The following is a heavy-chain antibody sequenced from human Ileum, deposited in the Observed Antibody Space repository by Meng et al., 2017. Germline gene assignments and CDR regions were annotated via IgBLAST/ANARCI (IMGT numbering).Heavy chain of an antibody. V-gene: IGHV3-48*03. D-gene: IGHD2-2*01. CDR1: GFTFSDYE. Sequence: GGSLRLSCTASGFTFSDYEFNWVRQAPGKGLEWVSHISSGGTTMYQPESVKGRFTVSRDNAKNSLLLQMNSLRAEDTAVYYCSRGWARSGVVPPDTTLSEFDYWGQGTLVTVSS. CDR2: ISSGGTTM. CDR3: SRGWARSGVVPPDTTLSEFDY. J-gene: IGHJ4*02.